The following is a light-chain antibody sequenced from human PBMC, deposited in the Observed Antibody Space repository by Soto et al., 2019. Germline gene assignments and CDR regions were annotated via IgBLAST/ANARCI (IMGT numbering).Light chain of an antibody. V-gene: IGLV2-14*01. Sequence: QSVLTQSASVSGSPGQSITISCTGTDNDVGGYDFVSWYQQYPGRAPKLLIHQVTIRLSGISSRFSGSKSGNTASLTITGLQPEDEAMYFCCSHSTSIAWVFGGGTKLTVL. J-gene: IGLJ3*02. CDR3: CSHSTSIAWV. CDR1: DNDVGGYDF. CDR2: QVT.